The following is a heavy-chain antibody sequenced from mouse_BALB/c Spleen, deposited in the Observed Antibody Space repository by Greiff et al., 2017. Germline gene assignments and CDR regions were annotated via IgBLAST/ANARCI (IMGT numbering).Heavy chain of an antibody. V-gene: IGHV1-80*01. CDR2: IYPGDGDT. Sequence: VQLQQSGAELVRPGSSVKISCKASGYAFSSYWMNWVKQRPGQGLEWIGQIYPGDGDTNYNGKFKGKATLTADKSSSTAYMQLISLTSEDSAVYFWARSGTDAMDYWGQGTSVTVSS. CDR3: ARSGTDAMDY. D-gene: IGHD4-1*01. J-gene: IGHJ4*01. CDR1: GYAFSSYW.